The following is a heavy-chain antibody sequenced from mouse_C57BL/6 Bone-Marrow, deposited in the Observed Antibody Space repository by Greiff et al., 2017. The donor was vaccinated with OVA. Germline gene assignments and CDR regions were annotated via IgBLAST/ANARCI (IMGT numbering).Heavy chain of an antibody. V-gene: IGHV1-78*01. J-gene: IGHJ3*01. CDR1: GYTFTAPS. Sequence: QVHVKQSDAELVKPGASVKISCKVSGYTFTAPSIHWMKQRPEQGLEWIGYIYPRDGSTKYIEKFKGKATLTADKSSSTAYMQLNSLTSEDSAVYFCARYDYGPFAYWGQGTLVTVSA. CDR2: IYPRDGST. D-gene: IGHD2-4*01. CDR3: ARYDYGPFAY.